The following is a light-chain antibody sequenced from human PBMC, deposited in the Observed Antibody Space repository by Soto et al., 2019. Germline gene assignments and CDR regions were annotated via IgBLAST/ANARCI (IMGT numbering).Light chain of an antibody. CDR1: QSISNY. Sequence: DIQMTQSPSSLSASVGDRVTITCRASQSISNYLNWYQQKPGRVPKLLIYATSTLQSGVPSRFSGSGSGTEFTLTISSLQPEDFATYYCQQSYSMPRPTFGQGTKLEIK. V-gene: IGKV1-39*01. CDR3: QQSYSMPRPT. J-gene: IGKJ2*01. CDR2: ATS.